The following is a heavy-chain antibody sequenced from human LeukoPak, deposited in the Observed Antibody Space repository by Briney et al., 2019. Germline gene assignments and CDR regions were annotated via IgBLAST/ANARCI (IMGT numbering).Heavy chain of an antibody. D-gene: IGHD1-1*01. CDR3: GKDQEGTQFDY. CDR1: GFTFSSYA. CDR2: ISGSGGST. J-gene: IGHJ4*02. Sequence: GGSLRLSCAASGFTFSSYAMSWVRQVPGKGLEWVSAISGSGGSTYYADSVKGRFTISRDNSKNTLYLQMNSLRAEDTAVYYCGKDQEGTQFDYWGQGTLVTVSS. V-gene: IGHV3-23*01.